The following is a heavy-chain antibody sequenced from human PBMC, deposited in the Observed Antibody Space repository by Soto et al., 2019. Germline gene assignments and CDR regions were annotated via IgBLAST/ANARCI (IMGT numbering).Heavy chain of an antibody. CDR2: INHSGST. CDR3: AGGLPTSYYGSGSYYNPGPLLPFDY. D-gene: IGHD3-10*01. CDR1: SGSFIGSY. J-gene: IGHJ4*02. V-gene: IGHV4-34*01. Sequence: SAPLSLTCAVSSGSFIGSYWGWIRPPPGKGLARIGEINHSGSTNYNPSLKSRVTISVDTSKNPFSLKLSSGTAADTAVYYCAGGLPTSYYGSGSYYNPGPLLPFDYWGQGTLVTVS.